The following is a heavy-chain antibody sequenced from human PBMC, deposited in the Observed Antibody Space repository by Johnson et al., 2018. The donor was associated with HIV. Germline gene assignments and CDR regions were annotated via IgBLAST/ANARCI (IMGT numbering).Heavy chain of an antibody. Sequence: VQVVESGGGVVRPGGSLRLSCAASGFTFDDYGMSWVRQAPGKGLEWVSGINWNGGSTGHADSVKGRFTISRDNAKNSLYLQMNSLRAEDTALYYCARDFVAFGECTAFDMWGQGTMVTVSS. CDR1: GFTFDDYG. V-gene: IGHV3-20*04. D-gene: IGHD3-10*01. CDR3: ARDFVAFGECTAFDM. J-gene: IGHJ3*02. CDR2: INWNGGST.